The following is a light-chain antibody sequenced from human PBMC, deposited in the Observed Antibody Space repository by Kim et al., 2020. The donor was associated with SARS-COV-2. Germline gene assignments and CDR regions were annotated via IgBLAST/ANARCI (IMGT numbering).Light chain of an antibody. V-gene: IGLV4-69*01. Sequence: QPVLTQSPSASASLGASVKLTCTLSSGHSNNDIAWHQQQPEKGPRFVMRLYSNGRHTRGDGVPDRFSGSSSGAERYLTISSLQSEDEGDYYCQTWGGGLHVFGGGTKLTVL. CDR1: SGHSNND. CDR3: QTWGGGLHV. J-gene: IGLJ3*02. CDR2: LYSNGRH.